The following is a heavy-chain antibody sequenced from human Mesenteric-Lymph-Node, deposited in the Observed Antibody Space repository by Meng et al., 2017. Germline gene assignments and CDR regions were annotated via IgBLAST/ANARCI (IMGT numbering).Heavy chain of an antibody. J-gene: IGHJ4*02. V-gene: IGHV4-31*03. CDR1: GGSISSSSYY. D-gene: IGHD6-13*01. Sequence: SETLSLTCTVSGGSISSSSYYWGWIRQHPGTGLEWIGYIFYSGNTYYNPSLKSRVTISLDTSENQFSLKLSSVTAADTAVYFCARVGFSSSWYYFDYWGQGTLVTVSS. CDR3: ARVGFSSSWYYFDY. CDR2: IFYSGNT.